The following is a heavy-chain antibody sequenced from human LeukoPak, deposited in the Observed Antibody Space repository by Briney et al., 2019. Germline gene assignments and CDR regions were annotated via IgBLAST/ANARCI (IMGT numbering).Heavy chain of an antibody. CDR3: AKFPLVVLAAIPDAFDI. CDR1: GFTFSSYG. Sequence: GGSLRLSCAASGFTFSSYGMHWVRQAPGKGLEWVAFIRYDGSNKYYADSVKGRFTISRDNSKNTLYLQMNSLRAEDTAVYYCAKFPLVVLAAIPDAFDIWGQGTMVTVSS. CDR2: IRYDGSNK. D-gene: IGHD2-2*01. J-gene: IGHJ3*02. V-gene: IGHV3-30*02.